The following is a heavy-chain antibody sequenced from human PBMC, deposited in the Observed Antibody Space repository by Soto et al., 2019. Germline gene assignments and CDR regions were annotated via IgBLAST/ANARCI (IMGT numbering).Heavy chain of an antibody. J-gene: IGHJ6*02. CDR2: ICYDGSNK. D-gene: IGHD2-15*01. V-gene: IGHV3-33*08. CDR1: GLTFNTYG. Sequence: QVQLVESGGGVVQPGGSLRLSCTTPGLTFNTYGMNWVRQAPGKGLEWGAFICYDGSNKYYADSVKGRFTISRDNSKNTLYLQMNSLRAEDTALYYCARADCTGAYCYSWPFNYGVDVWGQGTTVTVSS. CDR3: ARADCTGAYCYSWPFNYGVDV.